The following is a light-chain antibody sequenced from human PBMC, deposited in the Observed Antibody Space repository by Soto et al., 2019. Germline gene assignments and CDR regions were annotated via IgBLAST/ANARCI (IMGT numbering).Light chain of an antibody. CDR1: SSDVGGYNY. J-gene: IGLJ1*01. CDR2: DVN. V-gene: IGLV2-14*03. CDR3: SSYTSTTFYV. Sequence: QSVLTQPPSVSGSPGQSIILSCTGTSSDVGGYNYVSWFQQYPGKAPKLLIYDVNTRPSGISSRFSGSKSGNTASLTISGLQAEDEADYYCSSYTSTTFYVFGTGTKLTVL.